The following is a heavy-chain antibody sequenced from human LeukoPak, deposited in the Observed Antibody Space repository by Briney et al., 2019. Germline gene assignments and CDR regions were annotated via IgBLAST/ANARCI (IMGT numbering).Heavy chain of an antibody. J-gene: IGHJ3*02. Sequence: SETLSLTCAVSGGSISSSNWWSWVRQPPGKGLEWIGEINHSGSTNYNPSLKSRVTISVDTSKNQFSLKLSSVTAADTAVYYCARGETFTYYDILTGYGDAFDIWGQGTMVTVSS. CDR1: GGSISSSNW. CDR3: ARGETFTYYDILTGYGDAFDI. D-gene: IGHD3-9*01. CDR2: INHSGST. V-gene: IGHV4-4*02.